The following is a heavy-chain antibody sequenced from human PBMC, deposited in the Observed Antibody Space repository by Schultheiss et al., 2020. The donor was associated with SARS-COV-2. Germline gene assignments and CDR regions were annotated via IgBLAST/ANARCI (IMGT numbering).Heavy chain of an antibody. Sequence: SETLSLTCAVSGGSISSSNWWSWVRQPPGKGLEWIGEIYHSGSTNYNPSLKSRVTISVDTSKNQFSLKLSSVTAADTAVYYCVRDGYGDYDYYYYGMDVWGQGTTVTVSS. CDR1: GGSISSSNW. CDR3: VRDGYGDYDYYYYGMDV. V-gene: IGHV4-4*02. CDR2: IYHSGST. J-gene: IGHJ6*02. D-gene: IGHD4-17*01.